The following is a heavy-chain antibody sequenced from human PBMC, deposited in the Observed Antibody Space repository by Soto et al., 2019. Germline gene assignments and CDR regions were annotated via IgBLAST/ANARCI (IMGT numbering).Heavy chain of an antibody. Sequence: SETLSLTCTVSGGSISSGGYYWSWIRQHPGKGLEWIGYIYYSGSTYYNPSLKSRVTISVDTSKNQFSLKLSSVTAADTAVYYCARAACLYSGILAGFKDFDYWGQGTLVTVSS. D-gene: IGHD3-9*01. J-gene: IGHJ4*02. V-gene: IGHV4-31*03. CDR3: ARAACLYSGILAGFKDFDY. CDR1: GGSISSGGYY. CDR2: IYYSGST.